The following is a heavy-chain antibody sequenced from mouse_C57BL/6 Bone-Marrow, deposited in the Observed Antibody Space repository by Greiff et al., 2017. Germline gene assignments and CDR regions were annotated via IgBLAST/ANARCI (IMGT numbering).Heavy chain of an antibody. Sequence: VQLQQPGAELVMPGASVKLSCKASGYTFTSYWMHWVKQRPGQGLEWIGEIDPSDSYTNYNQKFKGKSTLTADTSSSTAYMQLSSLTSVDSAVYYCARSNLAFVFWRRGTTLTVSS. J-gene: IGHJ2*01. CDR3: ARSNLAFVF. CDR1: GYTFTSYW. D-gene: IGHD2-5*01. V-gene: IGHV1-69*01. CDR2: IDPSDSYT.